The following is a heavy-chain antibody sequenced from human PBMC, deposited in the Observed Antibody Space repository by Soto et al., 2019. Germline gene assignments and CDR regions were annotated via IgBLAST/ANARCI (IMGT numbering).Heavy chain of an antibody. V-gene: IGHV1-8*01. CDR1: GYTFTSYD. J-gene: IGHJ5*02. CDR3: ATRLGYCSGGSCPNWFDP. Sequence: QAQLVQSGAEVKKPGASVKVSCKASGYTFTSYDINWVRQATGQGLEWMGWMNPNSGNTGYAQKFQGRVTMTRNTSISTAYMELSSLRSEDTAVYYCATRLGYCSGGSCPNWFDPWGQGTLVTVSS. CDR2: MNPNSGNT. D-gene: IGHD2-15*01.